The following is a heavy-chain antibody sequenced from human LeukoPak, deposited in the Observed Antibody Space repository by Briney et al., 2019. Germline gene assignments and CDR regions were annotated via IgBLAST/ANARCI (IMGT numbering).Heavy chain of an antibody. V-gene: IGHV4-34*01. D-gene: IGHD1-26*01. Sequence: SETLSLTCAVHGESFSGYYWSWIRQPPGKGLEWIGEINHTGSTNYNPSLKSRVTISADTSKNQFSLEVNSVTAADTAVYYCAREGGNWFDPWGQGTLVTVS. J-gene: IGHJ5*02. CDR1: GESFSGYY. CDR3: AREGGNWFDP. CDR2: INHTGST.